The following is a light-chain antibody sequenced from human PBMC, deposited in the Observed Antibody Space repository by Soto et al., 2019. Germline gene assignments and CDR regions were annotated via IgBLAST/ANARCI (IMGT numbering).Light chain of an antibody. J-gene: IGLJ1*01. CDR2: EVS. CDR3: SSYTSSPAPYV. CDR1: SSDVGGYNY. V-gene: IGLV2-14*01. Sequence: QSALTQPASVSGSPGQSITISCTGTSSDVGGYNYVSWYQQHPGKAPKLMIYEVSNRASGVSNRFSGSKSGNTASLTISGLPAEDEDYYHCSSYTSSPAPYVFGTGTKLPVL.